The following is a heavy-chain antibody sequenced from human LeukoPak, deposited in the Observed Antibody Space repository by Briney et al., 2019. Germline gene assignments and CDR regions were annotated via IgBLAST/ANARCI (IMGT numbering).Heavy chain of an antibody. D-gene: IGHD2-2*01. CDR2: IIPIFGTA. V-gene: IGHV1-69*01. CDR3: AREEGTSYPGWFDP. J-gene: IGHJ5*02. Sequence: GASVKVSCKASGGTFSSYAISWVRQAPGQGLEWMGGIIPIFGTANYAQKFRGRATITADESTSTAYMELSSLRSEDTAVYYCAREEGTSYPGWFDPWGQGTLVTVSS. CDR1: GGTFSSYA.